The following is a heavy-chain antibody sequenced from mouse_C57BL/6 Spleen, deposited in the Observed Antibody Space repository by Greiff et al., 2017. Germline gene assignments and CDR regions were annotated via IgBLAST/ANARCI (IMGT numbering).Heavy chain of an antibody. J-gene: IGHJ2*01. Sequence: EVQLVESGGGLVKPGGSLKLSCAASGFTFSSYTMSWVRQTPEKRLEWVATISGGGGNTYYPDSVKGRFNISRDNAKNTLYLQMSSLRSEDTALYYCARQSLYYFDYWGQGTTLTVSS. CDR2: ISGGGGNT. V-gene: IGHV5-9*01. CDR3: ARQSLYYFDY. CDR1: GFTFSSYT.